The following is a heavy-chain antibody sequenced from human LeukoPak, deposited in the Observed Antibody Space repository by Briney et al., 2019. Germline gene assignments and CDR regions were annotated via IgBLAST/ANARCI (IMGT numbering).Heavy chain of an antibody. V-gene: IGHV1-69*13. CDR1: GGTFSTYA. Sequence: SVKVSCKASGGTFSTYAISWVRQAPGQGLEWMGGNIPIFGTANYAQKFQGRVTITADESTSTAYMELSSLRSDDTAVYYCARGLYYYDGSGYYYYDYWGQGTLVTVSS. J-gene: IGHJ4*02. CDR2: NIPIFGTA. CDR3: ARGLYYYDGSGYYYYDY. D-gene: IGHD3-22*01.